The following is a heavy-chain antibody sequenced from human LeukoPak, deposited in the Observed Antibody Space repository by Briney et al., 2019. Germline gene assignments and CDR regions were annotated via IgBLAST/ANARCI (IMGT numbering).Heavy chain of an antibody. J-gene: IGHJ4*02. D-gene: IGHD6-13*01. CDR2: IYHSGST. CDR3: ASEPAAGTSYFDY. V-gene: IGHV4-38-2*02. Sequence: SETLSLTCTVSGYSISCGYYWGWIRQPPGKGLEWIGSIYHSGSTYYNPSLKSRVTISVDTSKNQFSLKLSSVTAADTAVYYCASEPAAGTSYFDYWGQGTLVTVSS. CDR1: GYSISCGYY.